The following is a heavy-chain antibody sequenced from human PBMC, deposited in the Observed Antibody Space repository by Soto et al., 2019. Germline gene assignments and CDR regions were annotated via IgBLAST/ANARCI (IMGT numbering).Heavy chain of an antibody. J-gene: IGHJ3*01. CDR2: IGANGGGT. CDR1: GFTYSSFF. D-gene: IGHD4-17*01. CDR3: ARDPNGDYLGAFDF. Sequence: EVQLLEPGGGLVQPGGSLRLSCAASGFTYSSFFMSGVRQAPGKGLDWVSGIGANGGGTYYADSVKGRFIISRDNSKNTLYLQMNSLRAEDTAVYYCARDPNGDYLGAFDFWGQKTMVTVSS. V-gene: IGHV3-23*01.